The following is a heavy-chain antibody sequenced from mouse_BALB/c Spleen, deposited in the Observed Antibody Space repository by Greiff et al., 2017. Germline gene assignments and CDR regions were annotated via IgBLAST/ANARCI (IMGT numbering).Heavy chain of an antibody. V-gene: IGHV2-9*02. CDR1: GFSLTSYG. J-gene: IGHJ3*01. CDR2: IWAGGST. D-gene: IGHD1-1*01. Sequence: VQLVESGPGLVAPSQSLSITCTVSGFSLTSYGVHWVRQPPGKGLEWLGVIWAGGSTNYNSALMSRLSISKDNSKSQVFLKMNSLQTDDTAMYYCARDEKLHYYGSRGFAYWGQGTLVTVSA. CDR3: ARDEKLHYYGSRGFAY.